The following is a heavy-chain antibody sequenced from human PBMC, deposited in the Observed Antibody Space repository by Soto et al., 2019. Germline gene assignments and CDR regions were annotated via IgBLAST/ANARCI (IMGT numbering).Heavy chain of an antibody. CDR2: IFPGDSDT. CDR3: ASGVRSEDAFDI. CDR1: GYIFINYW. V-gene: IGHV5-51*01. D-gene: IGHD2-21*01. J-gene: IGHJ3*02. Sequence: GESLKISCKGSGYIFINYWIGWVRQMPGKGLEWMGIIFPGDSDTRYSPSFQGQVNISVDKSISTAYLQWSSLKASDTAMYYCASGVRSEDAFDIWGQGTMVTVSS.